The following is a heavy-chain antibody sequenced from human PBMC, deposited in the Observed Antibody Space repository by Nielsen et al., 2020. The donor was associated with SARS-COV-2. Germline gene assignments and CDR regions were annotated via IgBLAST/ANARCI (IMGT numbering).Heavy chain of an antibody. J-gene: IGHJ5*02. CDR3: ARGGGNFTP. CDR1: GYTFTYYA. D-gene: IGHD4-23*01. Sequence: ASVKVSCKASGYTFTYYAMHWVRQAPGQRPEWMGWINVGNGNPKYSQRFQGRITITRDTSASTVHMELSSLTSEDTAVYYCARGGGNFTPWGQGTLVTVSS. V-gene: IGHV1-3*01. CDR2: INVGNGNP.